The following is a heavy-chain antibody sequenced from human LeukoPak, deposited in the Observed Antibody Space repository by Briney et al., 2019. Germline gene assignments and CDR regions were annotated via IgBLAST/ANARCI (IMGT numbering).Heavy chain of an antibody. J-gene: IGHJ4*02. V-gene: IGHV4-59*08. D-gene: IGHD6-19*01. CDR1: GGSISSYY. CDR2: IYYSGST. Sequence: PSETLSLTCTVSGGSISSYYWSWIRQPPGKGLEWIGYIYYSGSTNYNPSLKSRVTISVDTSKNQFSLKLSSVTAADTAVYYCARHTAGTQYVDDWGQGTLVTVSS. CDR3: ARHTAGTQYVDD.